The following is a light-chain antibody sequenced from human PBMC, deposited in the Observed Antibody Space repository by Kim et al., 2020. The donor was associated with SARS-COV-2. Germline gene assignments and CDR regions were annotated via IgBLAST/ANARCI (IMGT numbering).Light chain of an antibody. V-gene: IGKV1-27*01. CDR1: QSISNY. Sequence: ASVGDRVTITCRASQSISNYLAWYQQTPGKVPKLLIYAASTLHSGVPSRFSGTGSETDFTLTISSLQPEDVATYYCQRYIRAPWTFGQGTKVDIK. CDR2: AAS. CDR3: QRYIRAPWT. J-gene: IGKJ1*01.